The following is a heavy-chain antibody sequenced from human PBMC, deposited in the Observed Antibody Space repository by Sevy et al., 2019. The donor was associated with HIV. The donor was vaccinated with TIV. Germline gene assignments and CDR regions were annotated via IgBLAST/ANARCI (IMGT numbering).Heavy chain of an antibody. CDR3: ARDMRSIAARHDAFYI. CDR2: INPSGGST. D-gene: IGHD6-6*01. J-gene: IGHJ3*02. CDR1: GYTFTSYY. Sequence: ASVKVSCKASGYTFTSYYMHWVRQAPGQGLEWMGIINPSGGSTSYAQKFQGRVTMTRDTSTSTVYMELSSLRSEDTAVYYCARDMRSIAARHDAFYIWGQGTMVTVSS. V-gene: IGHV1-46*01.